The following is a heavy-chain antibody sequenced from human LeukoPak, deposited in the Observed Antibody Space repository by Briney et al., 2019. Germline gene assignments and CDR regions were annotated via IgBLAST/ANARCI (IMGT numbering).Heavy chain of an antibody. V-gene: IGHV3-23*01. CDR2: ISGSGGST. Sequence: PGGSLRLSCAASGFTFSSYAMSGVRQAPGKGLEWVSAISGSGGSTYYADSVKGRFTISRDNSKNTLYLQMNSLRAEDTAVYYCARGECSGGSCNALYGMDVWGQGTTVTVSS. D-gene: IGHD2-15*01. J-gene: IGHJ6*02. CDR3: ARGECSGGSCNALYGMDV. CDR1: GFTFSSYA.